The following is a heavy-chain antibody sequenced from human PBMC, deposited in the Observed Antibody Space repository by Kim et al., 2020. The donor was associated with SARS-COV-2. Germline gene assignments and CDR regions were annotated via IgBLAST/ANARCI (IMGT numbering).Heavy chain of an antibody. V-gene: IGHV3-48*03. Sequence: GGSLRLSCAASGFTFSSYDMNWVRQAPGKGLEWVSYISSSGSTIYYADSVKGRFTISRDNAKNSLYLQMNNLRAEDTAVYYCARDRNYYGVWGQGTLVTVSS. CDR1: GFTFSSYD. J-gene: IGHJ4*02. CDR3: ARDRNYYGV. CDR2: ISSSGSTI. D-gene: IGHD3-10*01.